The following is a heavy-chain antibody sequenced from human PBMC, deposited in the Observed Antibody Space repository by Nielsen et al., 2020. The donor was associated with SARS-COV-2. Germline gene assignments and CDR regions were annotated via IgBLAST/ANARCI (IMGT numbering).Heavy chain of an antibody. CDR2: INPNSGGT. D-gene: IGHD4-17*01. Sequence: ASVKVSCKASGYTFTGYYMHWVRQAPGQGLEWMGRINPNSGGTNYAQKFQGRVTMTRDTSISTAYMELNRLRSDDTAVYYCAREWGYGDYFDYWGQGTLVTVSS. CDR3: AREWGYGDYFDY. J-gene: IGHJ4*02. CDR1: GYTFTGYY. V-gene: IGHV1-2*06.